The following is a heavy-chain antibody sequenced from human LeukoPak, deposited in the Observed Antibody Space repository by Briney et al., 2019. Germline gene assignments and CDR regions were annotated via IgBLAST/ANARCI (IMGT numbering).Heavy chain of an antibody. Sequence: SETLSLTCTVSGGSISSYYWSWIRQPPGKGLEWIGYIYYSGSTNYNPSLKSRVTISVDTSKNQFSLKLSSVTAADTAVYYCARVSPYYDSSGLTFNFDYWGQGTLVTVSS. CDR2: IYYSGST. J-gene: IGHJ4*02. CDR3: ARVSPYYDSSGLTFNFDY. D-gene: IGHD3-22*01. V-gene: IGHV4-59*01. CDR1: GGSISSYY.